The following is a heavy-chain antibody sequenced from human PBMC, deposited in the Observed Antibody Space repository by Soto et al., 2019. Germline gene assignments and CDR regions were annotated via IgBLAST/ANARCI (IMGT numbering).Heavy chain of an antibody. CDR2: VYHSGAT. CDR1: GDSIIGTGW. CDR3: VRNGYYSLDV. Sequence: QVQLQESGPGLVRPSGTLSLTCAVSGDSIIGTGWWSWVRQSPGKGLDWIGEVYHSGATNYNPSLKSRVTISVDTSRNQFSLNLGSVTAADTAVYYCVRNGYYSLDVWGQGTTDTVSS. J-gene: IGHJ6*02. V-gene: IGHV4-4*02. D-gene: IGHD3-22*01.